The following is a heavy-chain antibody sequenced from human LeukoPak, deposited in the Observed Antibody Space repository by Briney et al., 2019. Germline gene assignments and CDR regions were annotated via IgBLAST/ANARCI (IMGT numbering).Heavy chain of an antibody. Sequence: WETLSLTCTVSGGSISSYYWSWVRQPPGKGLEWIGYIYYSGSTNYNPSLKSRVTISLDTSKNQFSLKLSSVTAADTAVYYCARSVAYFDSSGYDSWGQGTLVAVSS. J-gene: IGHJ5*01. V-gene: IGHV4-59*01. D-gene: IGHD3-22*01. CDR2: IYYSGST. CDR1: GGSISSYY. CDR3: ARSVAYFDSSGYDS.